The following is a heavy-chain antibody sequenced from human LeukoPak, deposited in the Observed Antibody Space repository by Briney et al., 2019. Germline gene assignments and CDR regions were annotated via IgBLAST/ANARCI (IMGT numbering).Heavy chain of an antibody. V-gene: IGHV4-59*01. CDR3: ARDGRVRSHYYYYGMDV. CDR1: GGSISSYY. Sequence: PSETLSLTCTVSGGSISSYYWSWIRQPPGKGLEWIGYIYYSGSTNYNPSLKSRVTISVDASKNQFSLKLSSVTAADTAVYYCARDGRVRSHYYYYGMDVWGKGTTVTVSS. J-gene: IGHJ6*04. CDR2: IYYSGST. D-gene: IGHD3-3*01.